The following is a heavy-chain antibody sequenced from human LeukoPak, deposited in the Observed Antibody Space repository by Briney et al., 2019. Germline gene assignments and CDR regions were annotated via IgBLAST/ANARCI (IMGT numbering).Heavy chain of an antibody. V-gene: IGHV3-64*04. CDR2: ISSNGGST. Sequence: GGSLRLSCSASGFTFSSYAMHWVRQAPGKGLEYVSAISSNGGSTYYADSVKGRFTISRENSKNTLYPQMNSLRAEATAVYFCAKSQDGGRLFHFDYWGQGTLVTVSS. CDR3: AKSQDGGRLFHFDY. CDR1: GFTFSSYA. D-gene: IGHD1-26*01. J-gene: IGHJ4*02.